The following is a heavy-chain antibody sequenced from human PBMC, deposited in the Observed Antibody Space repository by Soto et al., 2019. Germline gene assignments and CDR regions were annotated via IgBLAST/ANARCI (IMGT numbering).Heavy chain of an antibody. D-gene: IGHD2-21*02. CDR2: ISGSGGST. J-gene: IGHJ4*02. V-gene: IGHV3-23*01. Sequence: HPGGSLSLSCAASGFTFSSYAMRWVRQAPGKGLEWVSAISGSGGSTYYADSVKGRFTISRDNTKNTVYLQMNSLSGVYSAVFYCARFRFGVFCYYDYWGQGTLVTVSS. CDR1: GFTFSSYA. CDR3: ARFRFGVFCYYDY.